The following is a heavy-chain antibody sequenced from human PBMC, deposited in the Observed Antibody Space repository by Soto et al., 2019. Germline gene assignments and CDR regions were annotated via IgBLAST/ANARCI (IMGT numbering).Heavy chain of an antibody. CDR3: AREGLVPAPFAPDENYYYYGMDV. D-gene: IGHD2-2*01. V-gene: IGHV3-30-3*01. Sequence: PGGSLRLSCAASGFTFSSYAMHWVRQAPGKGLEWVAVISYDGSNKYYADSVKGRFTISRDNSKNTLYLQMNSLRAEDTAVYYCAREGLVPAPFAPDENYYYYGMDVWGQGTTVTVSS. CDR2: ISYDGSNK. J-gene: IGHJ6*02. CDR1: GFTFSSYA.